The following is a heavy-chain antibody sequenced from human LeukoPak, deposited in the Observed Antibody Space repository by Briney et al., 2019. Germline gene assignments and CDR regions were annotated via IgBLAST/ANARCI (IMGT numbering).Heavy chain of an antibody. CDR3: ALGGPPYYDFWSGLMDV. V-gene: IGHV1-69*05. CDR2: IIPIFGTA. CDR1: GGTFSSYA. D-gene: IGHD3-3*01. Sequence: GASVKVSCKASGGTFSSYAISWVRQAPGQGLEWMGGIIPIFGTANYAQKFQGRVTITTDESTSTAYMELSSLRSEDTAVYYCALGGPPYYDFWSGLMDVWGKGTTVTVSS. J-gene: IGHJ6*03.